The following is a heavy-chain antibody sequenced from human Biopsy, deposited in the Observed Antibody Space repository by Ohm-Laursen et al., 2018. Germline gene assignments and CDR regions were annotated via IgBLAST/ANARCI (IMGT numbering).Heavy chain of an antibody. CDR2: INPSGGST. D-gene: IGHD1-7*01. CDR3: AKDQLHTTSSVGAAFEI. Sequence: ASVKVSCKAFGYTFITYYVNWVRQAPGQGLEWMGKINPSGGSTSYAQKFQGRVTMTRDTSTTTVYMELSSLRSEDTAVYYCAKDQLHTTSSVGAAFEIWSPGTLVTVS. CDR1: GYTFITYY. J-gene: IGHJ3*02. V-gene: IGHV1-46*01.